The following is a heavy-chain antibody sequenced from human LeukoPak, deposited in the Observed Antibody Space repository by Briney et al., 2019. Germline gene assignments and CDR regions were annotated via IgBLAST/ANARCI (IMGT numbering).Heavy chain of an antibody. CDR1: GFTFSSYG. CDR2: ISYDGSNK. D-gene: IGHD3-3*01. J-gene: IGHJ6*02. CDR3: ARVTIFGVVNNIPSYYYGMDV. V-gene: IGHV3-30*03. Sequence: PGGSLRLSCAASGFTFSSYGMHWVRQAPGKGLEWVAVISYDGSNKYYADSVKGRFTISRDNSKNTLYLQMNSLRAEDTAVYYCARVTIFGVVNNIPSYYYGMDVWGQGTTVTVSS.